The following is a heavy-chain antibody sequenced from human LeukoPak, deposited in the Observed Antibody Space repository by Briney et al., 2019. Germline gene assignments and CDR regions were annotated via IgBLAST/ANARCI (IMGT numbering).Heavy chain of an antibody. J-gene: IGHJ4*02. D-gene: IGHD3-16*01. Sequence: ASVKVSCKASGYTFTGYYMHWVRQAPGRGLEWLGRMNPNSGDSNYAQKFQGRVSMTRDTSISTAYMDLTSLTSDDTAVYYCVSRGDGGFDYWGQGTLVTVSS. CDR3: VSRGDGGFDY. CDR1: GYTFTGYY. CDR2: MNPNSGDS. V-gene: IGHV1-2*06.